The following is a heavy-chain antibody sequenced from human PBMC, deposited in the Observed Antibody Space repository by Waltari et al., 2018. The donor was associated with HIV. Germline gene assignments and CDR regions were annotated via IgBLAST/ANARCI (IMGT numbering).Heavy chain of an antibody. Sequence: EVQLVQSGAEVKKPGESLKISCKGSGYSFSTYWIAWVRQMPGKGLEWMGIIYPGDSDTRYSPSFQGHVTISADKSIDTAYLQWSSLKASDTAMYICARKPRGVRGAVDYWYFDLWGRGTLVNVSS. CDR1: GYSFSTYW. CDR2: IYPGDSDT. D-gene: IGHD3-10*01. V-gene: IGHV5-51*01. J-gene: IGHJ2*01. CDR3: ARKPRGVRGAVDYWYFDL.